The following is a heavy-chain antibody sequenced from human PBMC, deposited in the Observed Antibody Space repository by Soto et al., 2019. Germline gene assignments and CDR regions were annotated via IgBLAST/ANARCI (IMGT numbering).Heavy chain of an antibody. CDR1: GFTFSDHY. CDR2: IRNKANSYST. CDR3: ARVMSSTWGLAAFDT. Sequence: GGSLRLSCAASGFTFSDHYMDWVRQAPGKGLEWVGRIRNKANSYSTEYAASVKGRFIISGDDSKNSRYLQMNSLKTEDTAVYYCARVMSSTWGLAAFDTWGQGTVLTVSS. J-gene: IGHJ3*02. V-gene: IGHV3-72*01. D-gene: IGHD6-13*01.